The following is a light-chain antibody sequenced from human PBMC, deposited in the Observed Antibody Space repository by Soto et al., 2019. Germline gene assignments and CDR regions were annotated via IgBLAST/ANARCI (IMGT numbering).Light chain of an antibody. CDR1: RNDVGGYNY. Sequence: QPVLTQPASVSGSPGQSITISCSGSRNDVGGYNYVSWYQQSPGKAPKLMIYEVTNRPSGVSHRFSGSKSGNTASLTISGLQAEDEADYYCSSYISSSTWVFGGGTKVTVL. CDR3: SSYISSSTWV. CDR2: EVT. V-gene: IGLV2-14*01. J-gene: IGLJ3*02.